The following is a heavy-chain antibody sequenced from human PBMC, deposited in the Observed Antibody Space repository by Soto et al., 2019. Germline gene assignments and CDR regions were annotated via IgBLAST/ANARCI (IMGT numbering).Heavy chain of an antibody. J-gene: IGHJ4*02. D-gene: IGHD4-17*01. V-gene: IGHV1-69*06. CDR3: AGDSALVTTVPLCH. CDR1: GGTFNTYT. CDR2: IIPVYDSP. Sequence: VQLLQSGTEVKKPGSSVRVSGKAYGGTFNTYTVTWVRQAHGQGLAWMGGIIPVYDSPYYAQKFMGRVSITADKSTNTAYKVLSSLTSEDTAVYFCAGDSALVTTVPLCHWGQGTLVTVSS.